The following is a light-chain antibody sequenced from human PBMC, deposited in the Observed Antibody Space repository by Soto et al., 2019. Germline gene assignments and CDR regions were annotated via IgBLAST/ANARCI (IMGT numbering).Light chain of an antibody. J-gene: IGLJ1*01. CDR3: CSYAGSYTYV. CDR1: SSDVGSSNL. CDR2: EVN. V-gene: IGLV2-23*02. Sequence: SALTQPASVSGSPGQSIAISCTGTSSDVGSSNLLSWYQQYPGKAPKLIIYEVNRRPSGISGRFSGSKSGNTASLTISGVQAEDEADYYCCSYAGSYTYVFGTGTKVTVL.